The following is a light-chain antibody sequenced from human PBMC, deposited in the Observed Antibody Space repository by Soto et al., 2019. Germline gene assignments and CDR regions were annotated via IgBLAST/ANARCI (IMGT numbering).Light chain of an antibody. CDR1: ERISHS. CDR3: RLSQQRSSWPPSG. CDR2: DAS. V-gene: IGKV3-11*01. J-gene: IGKJ5*01. Sequence: DIVLTQSPATLSLSPGHRVTLSCRANERISHSLAWYQQRPGQAPRILIYDASFRATGIPERFSGSGSGTDFTLSISSLEPEDFAVYYCRLSQQRSSWPPSGFGQWTRLDLK.